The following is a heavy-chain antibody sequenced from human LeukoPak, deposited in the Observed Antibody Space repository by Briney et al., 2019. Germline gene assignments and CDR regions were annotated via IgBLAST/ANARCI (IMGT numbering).Heavy chain of an antibody. CDR2: IYTSGST. Sequence: SETLSLTCSVSGGSISSGSYYWSWIRQPAGKGLEWIGRIYTSGSTNYNPSLKSRVTISLDTSKNQFSLKLSSVTAADTAVYYCARDGSWYGNYYYYYMDVWGKGTTVTVSS. CDR3: ARDGSWYGNYYYYYMDV. D-gene: IGHD6-13*01. CDR1: GGSISSGSYY. J-gene: IGHJ6*03. V-gene: IGHV4-61*02.